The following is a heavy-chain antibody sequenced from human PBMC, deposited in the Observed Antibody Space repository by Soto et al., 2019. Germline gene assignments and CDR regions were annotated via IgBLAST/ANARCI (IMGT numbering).Heavy chain of an antibody. D-gene: IGHD6-13*01. CDR1: GFTFSSYG. CDR3: AREIAAAVDDYYGMDA. CDR2: IWYDGSNK. V-gene: IGHV3-33*01. Sequence: PGGSLRLSCAASGFTFSSYGIHWVRQASGKGLEWVAVIWYDGSNKYYADSVKGRFTISRDNSKNTLYLQMNSLRAEDTAVYYCAREIAAAVDDYYGMDAWGQGTTVTAP. J-gene: IGHJ6*02.